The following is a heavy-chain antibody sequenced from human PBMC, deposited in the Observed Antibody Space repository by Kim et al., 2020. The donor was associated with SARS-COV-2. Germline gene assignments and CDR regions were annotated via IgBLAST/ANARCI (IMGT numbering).Heavy chain of an antibody. V-gene: IGHV2-5*01. D-gene: IGHD2-15*01. CDR3: AHSPWAGWPDVFDI. J-gene: IGHJ3*02. Sequence: SPSLKGRLTITKDTSKNQVVLTVTNMDPVDTATYYCAHSPWAGWPDVFDIWGQGTMVTVSS.